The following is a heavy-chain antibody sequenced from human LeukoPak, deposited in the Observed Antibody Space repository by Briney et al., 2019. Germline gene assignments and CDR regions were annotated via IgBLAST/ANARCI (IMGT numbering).Heavy chain of an antibody. CDR3: ARDMNDFWSGYQNAFDI. D-gene: IGHD3-3*01. Sequence: PGGSLRLSCAASGFTFSSYSMNWVRQAPGKGLEWVSSISSSSSYIYYADSVKGRFTISRDNAKNSLYPQMNSLRAEDTAVYYCARDMNDFWSGYQNAFDIWGQGTMVTVSS. CDR1: GFTFSSYS. V-gene: IGHV3-21*01. J-gene: IGHJ3*02. CDR2: ISSSSSYI.